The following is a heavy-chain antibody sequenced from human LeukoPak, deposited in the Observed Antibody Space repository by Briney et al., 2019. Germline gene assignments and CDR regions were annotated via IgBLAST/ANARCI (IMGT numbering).Heavy chain of an antibody. CDR1: GFTFSSYG. Sequence: SGRSLRLSCAASGFTFSSYGMHWVRQAPGKGLEWVAVIWYDGSNKYYPDSVQGRFTISRDNSKNTLYLQVNSLRAEDTAVYYCARDRSMSGWYIDLWGRGTLVTVSS. CDR3: ARDRSMSGWYIDL. D-gene: IGHD2/OR15-2a*01. J-gene: IGHJ2*01. CDR2: IWYDGSNK. V-gene: IGHV3-33*01.